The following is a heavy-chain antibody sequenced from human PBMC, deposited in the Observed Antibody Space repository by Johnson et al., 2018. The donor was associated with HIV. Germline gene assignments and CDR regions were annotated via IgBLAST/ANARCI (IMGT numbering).Heavy chain of an antibody. D-gene: IGHD6-13*01. Sequence: QVHLVESGGGVVQPGGSLRLSCAAFGFTFSYYGMHWVRQAPGKGLEWVAFIRYDGDNKYYGDSVKGRFTISRDNSKDTLYLQMNGLRPEDTAVYYCAKDEAQTLASAGRDAFDFWGQGTAVTV. V-gene: IGHV3-30*02. CDR2: IRYDGDNK. CDR3: AKDEAQTLASAGRDAFDF. CDR1: GFTFSYYG. J-gene: IGHJ3*01.